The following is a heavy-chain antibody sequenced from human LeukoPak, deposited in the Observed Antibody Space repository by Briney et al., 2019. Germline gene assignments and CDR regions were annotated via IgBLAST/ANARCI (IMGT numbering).Heavy chain of an antibody. CDR2: INSDGSST. CDR3: ARGRYGGYSASDY. J-gene: IGHJ4*02. V-gene: IGHV3-74*01. CDR1: GFTFSSYW. Sequence: GGSLRLSCAASGFTFSSYWMHRVRQAPGKGLVWVSRINSDGSSTTYADSVKGRFTISRDNAKNTLYLQMNSLRADDTAMYYCARGRYGGYSASDYWGQGTLVTVSS. D-gene: IGHD4-23*01.